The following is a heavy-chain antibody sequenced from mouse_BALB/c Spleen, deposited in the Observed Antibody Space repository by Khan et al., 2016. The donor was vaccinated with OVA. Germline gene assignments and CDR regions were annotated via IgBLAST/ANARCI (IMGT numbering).Heavy chain of an antibody. J-gene: IGHJ3*01. CDR3: ARRNYFGYAFAY. CDR2: ISPGSGDT. Sequence: QVQLQQPGTELARPGASVKLSCKASGYTFTDFYINWVKQRSGQGLEWIGEISPGSGDTSYNENFKGKATLTADKSSSTAYMQLSSLKSEASAVYVCARRNYFGYAFAYWGQGTLVTVSS. D-gene: IGHD1-2*01. V-gene: IGHV1-77*01. CDR1: GYTFTDFY.